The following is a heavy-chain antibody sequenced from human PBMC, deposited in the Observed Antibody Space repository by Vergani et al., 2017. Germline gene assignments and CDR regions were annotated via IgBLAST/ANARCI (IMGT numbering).Heavy chain of an antibody. V-gene: IGHV3-30-3*01. D-gene: IGHD6-13*01. J-gene: IGHJ6*04. CDR1: GFTFSSYA. Sequence: QVQLVESGGGVVQPGRSLRLSCAASGFTFSSYAMHWVRQAPGKGLEWVAVISYDGSNEYYADSVKGRFTISRDNSKNTLYLQMNSLRAEDTAVYYCARDRVIAAADYYYYGMDVWGKGTTVTVSS. CDR3: ARDRVIAAADYYYYGMDV. CDR2: ISYDGSNE.